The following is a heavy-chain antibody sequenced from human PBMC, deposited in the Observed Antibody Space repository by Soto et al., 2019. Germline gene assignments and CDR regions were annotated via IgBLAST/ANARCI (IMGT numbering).Heavy chain of an antibody. CDR1: GGSVSSGSYY. Sequence: SETLSLTCTVSGGSVSSGSYYWSWIRQPPGKGLEWIGYIYYSGSTNYNPSLKSRVTISVDTSKNQFSLKLSSVTAADTAVYYCARFVSSYGDYYFDYWGQGTLVTVSS. CDR3: ARFVSSYGDYYFDY. V-gene: IGHV4-61*01. CDR2: IYYSGST. D-gene: IGHD4-17*01. J-gene: IGHJ4*02.